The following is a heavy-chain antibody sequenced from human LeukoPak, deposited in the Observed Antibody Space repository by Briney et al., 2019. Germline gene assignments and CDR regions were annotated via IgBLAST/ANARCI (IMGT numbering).Heavy chain of an antibody. V-gene: IGHV4-34*01. D-gene: IGHD2-2*01. CDR3: ARGLWDIVVVPAAAYSNSYYYYMDV. Sequence: PSETLSLTCAVYGGSFSGYYWSWIRQPPGKGLEWIGEINHSGSTNYNPSLKSRVTISVDTSKNQFSLKLSSVTAADTAVYYCARGLWDIVVVPAAAYSNSYYYYMDVWGKGTTVTVSS. CDR2: INHSGST. CDR1: GGSFSGYY. J-gene: IGHJ6*03.